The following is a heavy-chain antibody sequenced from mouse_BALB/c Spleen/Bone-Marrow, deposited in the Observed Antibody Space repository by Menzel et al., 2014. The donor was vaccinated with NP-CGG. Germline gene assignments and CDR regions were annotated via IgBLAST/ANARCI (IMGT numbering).Heavy chain of an antibody. Sequence: EVQRVESGGGLVQPGGSRKLSCAASGFTFSSFGMHWVRPAPEKGLEWVAYISSVCSTTFYADTVKGRFTVSRDNPKNTLFLQTTSLRSEDTAMYYCTRGGNWDDFDYWGQGTTLTVSS. CDR2: ISSVCSTT. D-gene: IGHD4-1*01. CDR3: TRGGNWDDFDY. CDR1: GFTFSSFG. V-gene: IGHV5-17*02. J-gene: IGHJ2*01.